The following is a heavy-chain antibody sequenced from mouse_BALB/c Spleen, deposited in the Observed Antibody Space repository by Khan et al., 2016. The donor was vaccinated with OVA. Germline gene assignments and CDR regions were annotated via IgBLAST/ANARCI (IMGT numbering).Heavy chain of an antibody. Sequence: VELVESGGALVKPGGSLTLSCAASGFTFSTYAMSWVRQTPEKRLEWVATINSDGDYTYYPDSVTGRFTISRDNAKNTLYLQMSVLRSEDTAMYYCSRSPYGNFAYWGQGTLVTVSA. CDR1: GFTFSTYA. D-gene: IGHD2-1*01. CDR2: INSDGDYT. V-gene: IGHV5-9-3*01. CDR3: SRSPYGNFAY. J-gene: IGHJ3*01.